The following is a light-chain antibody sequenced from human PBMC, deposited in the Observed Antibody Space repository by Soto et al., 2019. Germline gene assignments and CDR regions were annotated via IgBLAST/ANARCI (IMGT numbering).Light chain of an antibody. CDR3: AAWDDSLNGLV. V-gene: IGLV1-44*01. CDR2: ANN. Sequence: QSVLTQPPSVSGTPGQRVSISCSGSRSNIGINAVDWYHQLPGTAPKVLIYANNQRPSGVPDRFSGSKSGTSASLAINGLQSDDEAHYYCAAWDDSLNGLVFDGGTKLTVL. J-gene: IGLJ2*01. CDR1: RSNIGINA.